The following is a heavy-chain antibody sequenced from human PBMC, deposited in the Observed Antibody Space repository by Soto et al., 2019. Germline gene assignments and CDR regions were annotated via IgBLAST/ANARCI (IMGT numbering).Heavy chain of an antibody. D-gene: IGHD2-2*01. CDR3: ARIEPAVRPD. CDR2: ISSSSTYI. J-gene: IGHJ4*02. Sequence: EAQLVESGGGLVKPGGSLRLSCAASGFTFSSYSMNWVRQAPGKGLEWVSSISSSSTYIYYADSVKGRFTISRDNAKNSLYLQMNSLRAEDTAVYYCARIEPAVRPDWGQGTLVTVSS. CDR1: GFTFSSYS. V-gene: IGHV3-21*01.